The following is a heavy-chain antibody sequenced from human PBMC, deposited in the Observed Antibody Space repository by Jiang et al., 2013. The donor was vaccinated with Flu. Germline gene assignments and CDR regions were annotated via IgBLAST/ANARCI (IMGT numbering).Heavy chain of an antibody. CDR1: GGSISSYY. Sequence: LLKPSETLSLTCTVSGGSISSYYWSWIRQPPGKGLEWIGYIYYSGSTNYNPSLKSRVTISVDTSKNQFSLKLSSVTAADTAVYCCARDPSAAGMDNWFDPWGQGTLVTVSS. J-gene: IGHJ5*02. CDR2: IYYSGST. D-gene: IGHD6-13*01. CDR3: ARDPSAAGMDNWFDP. V-gene: IGHV4-59*01.